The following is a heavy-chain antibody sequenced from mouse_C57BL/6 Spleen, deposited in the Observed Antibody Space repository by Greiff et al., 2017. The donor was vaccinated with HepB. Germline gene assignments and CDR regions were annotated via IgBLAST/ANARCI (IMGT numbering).Heavy chain of an antibody. V-gene: IGHV1-64*01. D-gene: IGHD2-4*01. CDR1: GYTFTSYW. CDR3: ARRTYYDYDDAMDY. Sequence: QVQLQQPGAELVKPGASVKLSCKASGYTFTSYWMHWVKQRPGQGLEWIGMIHPNSGSTNYNEKFKSKATLTVDKSSSTAYMQLSSLTSEDSAVYYCARRTYYDYDDAMDYWGQGTSVTVSS. J-gene: IGHJ4*01. CDR2: IHPNSGST.